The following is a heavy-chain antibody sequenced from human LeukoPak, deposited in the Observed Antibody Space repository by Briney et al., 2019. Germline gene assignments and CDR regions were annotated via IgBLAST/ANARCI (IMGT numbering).Heavy chain of an antibody. V-gene: IGHV4-4*02. CDR1: GGSITNTNY. Sequence: SETLSLTCGVSGGSITNTNYRTWVRQPPGKGLEWIGEVNLQGSTNYNPSLMGRVAIAVDTSENHISLQLTSVTAADTAVYYCAREGGPYRPLDYSGQGTLVTVSS. CDR2: VNLQGST. CDR3: AREGGPYRPLDY. J-gene: IGHJ4*02.